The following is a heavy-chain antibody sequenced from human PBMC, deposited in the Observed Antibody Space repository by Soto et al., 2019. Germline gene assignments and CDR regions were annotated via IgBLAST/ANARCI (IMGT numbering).Heavy chain of an antibody. CDR1: GGSISSYY. CDR3: ARIFYDSSGYLFYFDY. V-gene: IGHV4-59*01. D-gene: IGHD3-22*01. Sequence: SETLSLTCTVSGGSISSYYWSWIRQPPGKGLEWIGYIYYSGSTNYNASLKSRVTISVDTSKNQFSLKLTSVTAADTAVYFCARIFYDSSGYLFYFDYWGQGTLVTVSS. J-gene: IGHJ4*02. CDR2: IYYSGST.